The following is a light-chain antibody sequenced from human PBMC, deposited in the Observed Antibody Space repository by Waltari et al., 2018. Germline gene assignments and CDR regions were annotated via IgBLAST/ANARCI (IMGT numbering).Light chain of an antibody. Sequence: EIVLTQSPDSLAVSLGERAPFQFQSSPGLLSRYNSKTYIAWYQQKPGQPPKLLINWASTRGSGVPDRFSGSGSGTDFTLTISSLQAEDVAVYYCHHYYIPPLTFGQGTRLEIK. CDR1: PGLLSRYNSKTY. V-gene: IGKV4-1*01. J-gene: IGKJ5*01. CDR3: HHYYIPPLT. CDR2: WAS.